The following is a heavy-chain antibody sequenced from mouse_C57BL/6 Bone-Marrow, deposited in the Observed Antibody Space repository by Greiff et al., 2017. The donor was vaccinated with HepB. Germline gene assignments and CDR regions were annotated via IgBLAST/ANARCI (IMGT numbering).Heavy chain of an antibody. CDR2: IDPSDSYT. J-gene: IGHJ3*01. V-gene: IGHV1-69*01. CDR3: ARSRSSVYWFAY. Sequence: QVQLQQPGAELVMPGASVKLSCKASGYTFTSYWMHWVKQRPGQGLEWIGEIDPSDSYTNYNPKFKGKSTLTVDKSSSTAYMQLSSLTSEDSAVYYCARSRSSVYWFAYWGQGTLVTVSA. CDR1: GYTFTSYW. D-gene: IGHD3-2*02.